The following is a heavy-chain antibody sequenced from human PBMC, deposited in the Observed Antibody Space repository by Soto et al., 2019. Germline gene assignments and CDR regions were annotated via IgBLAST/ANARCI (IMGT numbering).Heavy chain of an antibody. CDR3: AKILSTVTTYYYGMDV. D-gene: IGHD4-17*01. CDR2: ISGSGGDT. V-gene: IGHV3-23*01. CDR1: GFSFSTYP. Sequence: GGSLRLSCAASGFSFSTYPMTWVHQAPGKRLEGVSSISGSGGDTYYIDSVKGRFTISRDNSKNTVYLQMNSLRAEDTAVYYCAKILSTVTTYYYGMDVWGQGTTVTVSS. J-gene: IGHJ6*02.